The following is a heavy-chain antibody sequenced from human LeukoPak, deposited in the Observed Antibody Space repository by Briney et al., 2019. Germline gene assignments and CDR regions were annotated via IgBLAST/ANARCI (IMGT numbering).Heavy chain of an antibody. Sequence: GGSLRLSCAASGFTFSSYAMHWVRQAPGKGLEWVAVISYDGSNKYYADSVKGRFTISRDNSKNTLYLQMNSLRAEDTAVYYCARSPVTTYYFDYWGQGTLVTVSS. CDR2: ISYDGSNK. D-gene: IGHD4-17*01. J-gene: IGHJ4*02. CDR3: ARSPVTTYYFDY. CDR1: GFTFSSYA. V-gene: IGHV3-30*04.